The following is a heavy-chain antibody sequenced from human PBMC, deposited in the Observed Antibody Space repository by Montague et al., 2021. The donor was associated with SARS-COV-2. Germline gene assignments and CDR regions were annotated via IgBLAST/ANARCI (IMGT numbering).Heavy chain of an antibody. CDR1: GGSISPYY. D-gene: IGHD3-10*01. CDR2: IYYTGNT. V-gene: IGHV4-59*01. J-gene: IGHJ5*01. Sequence: LSLPCPVSGGSISPYYWTWIRQPPGKGLEWIGYIYYTGNTKYKPSLKSRVTISVDTSKNQFSLNLKSVTAADTAVYYCARDRGRYFDSGSYNWLDSWGQGTLVTVSS. CDR3: ARDRGRYFDSGSYNWLDS.